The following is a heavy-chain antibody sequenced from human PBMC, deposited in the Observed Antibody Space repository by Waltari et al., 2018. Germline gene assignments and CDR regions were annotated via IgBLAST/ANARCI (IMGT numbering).Heavy chain of an antibody. V-gene: IGHV3-23*01. CDR3: TKDLTTAPGNVNWFHP. J-gene: IGHJ5*02. CDR1: GFTFDIYA. D-gene: IGHD1-1*01. CDR2: LSGIGADT. Sequence: EVQLLESGGGSAQPGESLRLSCAASGFTFDIYAMSWVRQAPGKGLEWVSSLSGIGADTYYAASVKGRFTVTRDNSKNKVYLQMNDLRAEDTAVYYCTKDLTTAPGNVNWFHPWGQGTLVTVSS.